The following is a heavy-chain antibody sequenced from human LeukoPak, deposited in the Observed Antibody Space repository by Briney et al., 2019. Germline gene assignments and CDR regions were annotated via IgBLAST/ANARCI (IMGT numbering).Heavy chain of an antibody. D-gene: IGHD3-10*01. CDR3: ARGAAYGSGSYGNWFDP. CDR2: IYYSGST. V-gene: IGHV4-31*03. Sequence: ASQTLSLTCTVSGGSISSGGYYWSWIRQHPGKGLEWIGYIYYSGSTYYNPSLKSRVTISVDTSKNQFSLKLSSVTAADTAVYYCARGAAYGSGSYGNWFDPWGQGTLVTVSS. CDR1: GGSISSGGYY. J-gene: IGHJ5*02.